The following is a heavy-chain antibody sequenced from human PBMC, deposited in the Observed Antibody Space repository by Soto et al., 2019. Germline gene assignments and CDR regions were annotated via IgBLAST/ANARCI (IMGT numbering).Heavy chain of an antibody. D-gene: IGHD6-19*01. CDR1: GFTVSSNY. J-gene: IGHJ4*02. Sequence: GGSLRLSCAASGFTVSSNYMSWVRQAPGKGLEWVSVIYSGGSTYYADSVKGRFTISRHNSKNTLYLQMNSLRAEDTAVYYCARDPVGSGWYYVGDYWGQGTLVTVSS. V-gene: IGHV3-53*04. CDR3: ARDPVGSGWYYVGDY. CDR2: IYSGGST.